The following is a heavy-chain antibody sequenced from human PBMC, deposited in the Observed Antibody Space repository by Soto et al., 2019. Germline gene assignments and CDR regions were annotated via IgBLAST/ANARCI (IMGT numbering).Heavy chain of an antibody. Sequence: QVQLVESGGGVVQPGRSLRLSCAASGFTFSSYGMHWVHQAPGKGLEWVAVISYDGSNKYYADSVKGRFTISRDNSKNTLYLQMNSLRAEDTAVYYCAKDREIVVVIQYYYYGMDVWGQGTTVTVS. CDR3: AKDREIVVVIQYYYYGMDV. D-gene: IGHD3-22*01. V-gene: IGHV3-30*18. J-gene: IGHJ6*02. CDR1: GFTFSSYG. CDR2: ISYDGSNK.